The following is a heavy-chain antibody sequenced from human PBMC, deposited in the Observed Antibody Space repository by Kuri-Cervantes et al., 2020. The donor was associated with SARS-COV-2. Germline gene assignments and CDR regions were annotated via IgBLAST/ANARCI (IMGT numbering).Heavy chain of an antibody. CDR2: INHSGST. CDR1: GGSFSGYY. J-gene: IGHJ5*02. Sequence: GSLRLSCAVYGGSFSGYYWSWIRQPPGEGLEWIGEINHSGSTNYNPSLKSRVTISVDTSKNQFSLKLSSVTAADTAVYYCARRGSDVVVPAAGNWFDPWGQGTLVTVSS. D-gene: IGHD2-2*01. V-gene: IGHV4-34*01. CDR3: ARRGSDVVVPAAGNWFDP.